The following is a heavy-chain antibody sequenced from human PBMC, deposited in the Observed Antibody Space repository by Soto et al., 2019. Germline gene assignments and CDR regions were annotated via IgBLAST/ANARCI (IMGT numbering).Heavy chain of an antibody. CDR2: ISGSGGST. D-gene: IGHD6-13*01. CDR1: GFTFSSYA. Sequence: EVQLLESGGGLVQPGGSLRLSCAASGFTFSSYAMSWVRQAPGKGLKWVSAISGSGGSTYYADSVKGRFTISRDNSKNTLYLQMNSLRAEETEVYYCAKGGSSWYRDWFDPRGQGTLLTVS. V-gene: IGHV3-23*01. CDR3: AKGGSSWYRDWFDP. J-gene: IGHJ5*02.